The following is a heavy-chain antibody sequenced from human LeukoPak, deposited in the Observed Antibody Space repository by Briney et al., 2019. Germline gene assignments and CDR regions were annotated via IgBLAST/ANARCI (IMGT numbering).Heavy chain of an antibody. Sequence: GSLRLSCAASGFTFSSYSMNWVRQAPGKGLEWVSSISSSSSYIYYADSVKGRFTISRDNAKNSLYLRMNSLRAEDTAVYYCARATVTTSYYYYYMDVWGKGTTVTVSS. CDR1: GFTFSSYS. D-gene: IGHD4-17*01. CDR2: ISSSSSYI. J-gene: IGHJ6*03. CDR3: ARATVTTSYYYYYMDV. V-gene: IGHV3-21*01.